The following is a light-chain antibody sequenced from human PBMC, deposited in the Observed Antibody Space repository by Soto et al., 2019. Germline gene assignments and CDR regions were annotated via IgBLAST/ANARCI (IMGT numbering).Light chain of an antibody. CDR2: EVI. CDR1: SSDVGRYNF. V-gene: IGLV2-14*01. CDR3: SSWTTRATYV. Sequence: QSALTQPASVSGSPGQSITISCTGTSSDVGRYNFVSWYQQHPGKAPKLIIYEVINRPSGVSNRFSGSKSGNTASLTVSGLQAEDEADYYCSSWTTRATYVFGAGTKLTVL. J-gene: IGLJ1*01.